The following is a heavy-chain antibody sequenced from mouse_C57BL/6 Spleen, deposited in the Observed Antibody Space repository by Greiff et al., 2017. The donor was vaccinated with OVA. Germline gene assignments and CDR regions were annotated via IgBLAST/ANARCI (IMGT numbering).Heavy chain of an antibody. V-gene: IGHV5-6*01. CDR2: ISSGGSYT. Sequence: EVQGVESGGDLVKPGGSLKLSCAASGFTFSSYGMSWVRQTPDKRLEWVATISSGGSYTYYPDSVKGRFTISRDNAKNTLYLQMSSLKSEDTAMYYCARHNAYYSNYEAMDYWGQGTSVTVSS. CDR3: ARHNAYYSNYEAMDY. J-gene: IGHJ4*01. CDR1: GFTFSSYG. D-gene: IGHD2-5*01.